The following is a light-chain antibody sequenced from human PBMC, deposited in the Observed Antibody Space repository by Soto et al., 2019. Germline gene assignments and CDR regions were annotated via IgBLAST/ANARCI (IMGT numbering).Light chain of an antibody. CDR2: LGS. Sequence: DIVMTQSPLSLPVTPGEPASISCRSSQSLLNSNGYNSLDWYLQKPGQSPQLLIYLGSSRASGVPDRFSGSGSGTDFTLTISRVEAEDVGLYYCMQALQAPLTFGQGTRVEIK. J-gene: IGKJ1*01. CDR1: QSLLNSNGYNS. V-gene: IGKV2-28*01. CDR3: MQALQAPLT.